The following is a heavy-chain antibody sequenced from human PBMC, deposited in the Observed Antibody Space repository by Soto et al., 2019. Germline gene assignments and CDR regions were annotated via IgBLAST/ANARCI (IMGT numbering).Heavy chain of an antibody. Sequence: GGSLRLSCAASGFTFSSYAMHWARQAPGKGLEWVAVISYDGSNKYYADSVKGRFTISRDNSKNTLYLQMNSLRAEDTAVYYCARGRGPQPQYYYGMDVWGQGTTVTVSS. CDR1: GFTFSSYA. V-gene: IGHV3-30-3*01. J-gene: IGHJ6*02. D-gene: IGHD3-10*01. CDR2: ISYDGSNK. CDR3: ARGRGPQPQYYYGMDV.